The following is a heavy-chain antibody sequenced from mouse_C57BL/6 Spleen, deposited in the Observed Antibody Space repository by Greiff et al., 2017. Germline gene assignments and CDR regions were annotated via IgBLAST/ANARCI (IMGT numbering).Heavy chain of an antibody. CDR2: IYPGDGDT. V-gene: IGHV1-80*01. D-gene: IGHD2-4*01. Sequence: VQLQQSGAELVKPGASVKISCKASGYAFSRYWMNWVKQRPGKGLEWIGQIYPGDGDTNYNGKFKGKATLTADKSSSNAYMQLSSLTSEYSAVYFCARSYDYDVCFAYWGQGTLVTVSA. CDR3: ARSYDYDVCFAY. CDR1: GYAFSRYW. J-gene: IGHJ3*01.